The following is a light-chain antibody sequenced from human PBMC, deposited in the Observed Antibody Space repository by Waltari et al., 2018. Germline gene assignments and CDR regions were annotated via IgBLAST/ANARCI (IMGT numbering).Light chain of an antibody. J-gene: IGKJ1*01. CDR3: QQVNSFPRT. CDR2: DAS. CDR1: QGISSR. V-gene: IGKV1-12*01. Sequence: DIQMTQSPSSVSASVGDRVTLTCRASQGISSRLAWYQQKPGKAPKLLIYDASSLHSGVPSRFSGSGSGTDFTLTIRSLQSEDFATYYCQQVNSFPRTFGQGTKVEVK.